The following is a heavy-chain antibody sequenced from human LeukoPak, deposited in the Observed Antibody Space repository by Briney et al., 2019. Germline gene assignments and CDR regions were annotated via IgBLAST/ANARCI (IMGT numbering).Heavy chain of an antibody. CDR3: ARGYYDSSGQVAFDY. Sequence: SVKVSCKASGGTFSSYAISWVRQAPGQGLEWMGGIIPTFGTANYAQKFQGRVTITADESTSTAYMELSSLRSEDTAVYYCARGYYDSSGQVAFDYWGQGTLVTVSS. CDR1: GGTFSSYA. D-gene: IGHD3-22*01. V-gene: IGHV1-69*13. J-gene: IGHJ4*02. CDR2: IIPTFGTA.